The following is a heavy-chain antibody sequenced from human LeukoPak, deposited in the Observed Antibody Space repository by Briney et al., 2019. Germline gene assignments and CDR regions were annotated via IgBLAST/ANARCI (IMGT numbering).Heavy chain of an antibody. Sequence: PSETLSLTCTVSGYSISSGYYWGWIRQPPGKELAWNGSIYHSGSPYYNPSLKSRGSISVDTSKNQFSLKLSSVTAADTAVYYCARFVRLGYNRGWYLDYWGQGTLVTVSS. CDR1: GYSISSGYY. CDR2: IYHSGSP. D-gene: IGHD6-19*01. J-gene: IGHJ4*02. V-gene: IGHV4-38-2*02. CDR3: ARFVRLGYNRGWYLDY.